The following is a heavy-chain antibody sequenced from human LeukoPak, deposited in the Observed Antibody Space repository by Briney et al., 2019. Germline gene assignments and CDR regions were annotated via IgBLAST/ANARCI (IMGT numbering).Heavy chain of an antibody. CDR3: AAALKAFYYYMDV. V-gene: IGHV4-59*01. CDR2: IYYSGST. Sequence: SETLSLTCTVSGGSISSYYWSWIRQPPGKGLEWIGYIYYSGSTNYNPSLKSRVTISVDTSKNQFSLKLSSVTAADTAVYYCAAALKAFYYYMDVWGKGTTVTVSS. CDR1: GGSISSYY. D-gene: IGHD2-15*01. J-gene: IGHJ6*03.